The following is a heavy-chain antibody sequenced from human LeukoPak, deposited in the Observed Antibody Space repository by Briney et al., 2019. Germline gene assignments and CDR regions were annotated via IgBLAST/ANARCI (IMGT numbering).Heavy chain of an antibody. CDR1: GFTFSNYN. V-gene: IGHV3-21*01. CDR3: ATGDYYGSGSYSDY. CDR2: ISSTSSYI. Sequence: SGGSLRLSCAASGFTFSNYNINWVRQAPGKGLEWVSSISSTSSYIYYADSVKGRFTISRDNAKNSLYPQMNSLRADDTAVYYCATGDYYGSGSYSDYWGQGTLVTVSS. D-gene: IGHD3-10*01. J-gene: IGHJ4*02.